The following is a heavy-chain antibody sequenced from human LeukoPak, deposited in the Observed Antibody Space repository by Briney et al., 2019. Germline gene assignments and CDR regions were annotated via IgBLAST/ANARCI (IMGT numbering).Heavy chain of an antibody. D-gene: IGHD4-17*01. V-gene: IGHV3-53*01. Sequence: GGSLRLSCAASGFTVSSNYMSWVRQAPGKGLEWVSVIYSGGSTYYADSVKGRFTISRDNSKNSLYLQMNSLRAEDTAVYYCAREDYGDYSWYFDLWGRGTLVTVSS. CDR3: AREDYGDYSWYFDL. CDR1: GFTVSSNY. CDR2: IYSGGST. J-gene: IGHJ2*01.